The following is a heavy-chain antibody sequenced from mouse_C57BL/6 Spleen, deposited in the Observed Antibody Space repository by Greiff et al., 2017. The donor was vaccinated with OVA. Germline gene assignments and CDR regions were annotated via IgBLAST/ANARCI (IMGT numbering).Heavy chain of an antibody. D-gene: IGHD1-1*01. V-gene: IGHV3-6*01. CDR3: ARGPYYGSSYYFDY. CDR1: GYSITSGYY. J-gene: IGHJ2*01. Sequence: VQLKESGPGLVKPSQSLSLTCSVTGYSITSGYYWNWIRQFPGNKLEWMGYISYDGSNNYNPSLKNRISITRDTSKNQFFLKLNSVTTEDTATYYCARGPYYGSSYYFDYWGQGTTLTVSS. CDR2: ISYDGSN.